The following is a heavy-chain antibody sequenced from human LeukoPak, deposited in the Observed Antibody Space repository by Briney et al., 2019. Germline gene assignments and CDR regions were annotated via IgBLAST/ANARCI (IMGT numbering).Heavy chain of an antibody. CDR2: IYYSGST. J-gene: IGHJ3*02. D-gene: IGHD1-26*01. CDR3: AGHQWVPAFDI. V-gene: IGHV4-59*08. CDR1: GGSISSYY. Sequence: SETLSLACTVSGGSISSYYWSWIRQPPGKGLEWIGYIYYSGSTNYNPSLKSRVTISIDTSKNQFPLKLSSVTAADTAVYYCAGHQWVPAFDIWGQGTMVTVSS.